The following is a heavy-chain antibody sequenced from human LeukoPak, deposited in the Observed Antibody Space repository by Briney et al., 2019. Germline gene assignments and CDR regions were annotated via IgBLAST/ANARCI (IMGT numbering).Heavy chain of an antibody. Sequence: ASVKVSCKASGYTFTNYGITWVRQAPGQGLEWMGWISAYNGNTNYAQKLQGRVTMTTDTSTSTAYMELRSLRSDDTAVYYCARGAVAGMLTYEYFQHWGQGTLVTVSS. D-gene: IGHD6-19*01. CDR1: GYTFTNYG. J-gene: IGHJ1*01. CDR2: ISAYNGNT. CDR3: ARGAVAGMLTYEYFQH. V-gene: IGHV1-18*01.